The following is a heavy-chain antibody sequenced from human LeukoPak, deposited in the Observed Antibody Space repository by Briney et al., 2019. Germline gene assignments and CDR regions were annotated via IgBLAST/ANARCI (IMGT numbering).Heavy chain of an antibody. D-gene: IGHD3-10*01. CDR1: GYNFPNNW. V-gene: IGHV5-51*01. CDR2: IYPGDSDT. CDR3: ARLYGSGGFGMDV. J-gene: IGHJ6*02. Sequence: GESLKISCKGFGYNFPNNWIAWVRQMPGKGLEWMGIIYPGDSDTRYSPSFQGQVSISADKSINTAYLQRSSLKASDTAMYYCARLYGSGGFGMDVWGQGTTVTVSS.